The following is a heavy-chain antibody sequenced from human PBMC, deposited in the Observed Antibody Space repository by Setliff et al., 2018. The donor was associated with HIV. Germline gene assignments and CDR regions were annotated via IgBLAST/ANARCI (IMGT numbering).Heavy chain of an antibody. CDR3: ARGYYNCWGCYYDSRFPNPIDAFDI. Sequence: ASVKVSCKASGYTFSSYGISWVRQAPGQGVEWMGWISAYNGNTNYAQKPQGRVNMTTEKSTSTAYRELRSLRSDDTAVYYCARGYYNCWGCYYDSRFPNPIDAFDIWGQGTMVTVSS. D-gene: IGHD3-3*01. J-gene: IGHJ3*02. V-gene: IGHV1-18*01. CDR1: GYTFSSYG. CDR2: ISAYNGNT.